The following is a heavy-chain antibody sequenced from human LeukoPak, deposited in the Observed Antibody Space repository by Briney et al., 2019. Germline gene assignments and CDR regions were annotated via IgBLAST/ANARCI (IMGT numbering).Heavy chain of an antibody. D-gene: IGHD4-11*01. Sequence: PGGGLRLSCGVSGVPLNTYGMDRGRQAPGKGVEGMGEINHSGSTNYNPSLKSRVTISVDTSKNQFSLKLSSVTAADTAVYYCAREGVSNYVGWFDPWGQGTLVTVSS. CDR1: GVPLNTYG. V-gene: IGHV4-34*01. J-gene: IGHJ5*02. CDR3: AREGVSNYVGWFDP. CDR2: INHSGST.